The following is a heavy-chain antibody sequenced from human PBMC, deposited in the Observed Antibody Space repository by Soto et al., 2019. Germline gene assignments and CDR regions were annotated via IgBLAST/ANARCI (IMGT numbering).Heavy chain of an antibody. CDR1: GFAFTNAW. V-gene: IGHV3-15*01. CDR3: TTVAYGEYVSDY. J-gene: IGHJ4*02. D-gene: IGHD4-17*01. CDR2: IRSQIDGGTT. Sequence: EVELVESGGVLVEPGGSLRLSCAASGFAFTNAWMTWVRQAPGKALEWVGRIRSQIDGGTTDYAGPVKGRFTISRDDSKNPLYLQMKSLKLEDTAVYYCTTVAYGEYVSDYWGQGTLVTVSS.